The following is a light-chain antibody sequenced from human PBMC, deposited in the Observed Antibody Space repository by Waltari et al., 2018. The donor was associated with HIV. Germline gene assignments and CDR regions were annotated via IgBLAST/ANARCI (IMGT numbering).Light chain of an antibody. Sequence: DIVMTQSPDSLVVSLGERATINCKSSQSVLYSSNNKNYLAWYQQKPGQPPKLLIYWASTRESWVPDRFSGSGSGTDFTLTSSSLQAEDVAVYYCQQYYSTPRTFGQGTKLEIK. CDR1: QSVLYSSNNKNY. J-gene: IGKJ2*01. CDR2: WAS. V-gene: IGKV4-1*01. CDR3: QQYYSTPRT.